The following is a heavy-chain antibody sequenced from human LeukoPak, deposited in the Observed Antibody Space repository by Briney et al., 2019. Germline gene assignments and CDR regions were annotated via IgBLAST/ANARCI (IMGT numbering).Heavy chain of an antibody. J-gene: IGHJ5*02. CDR2: IMPILGTA. Sequence: SVKVSCKASGGIFNSYDINWVRQAPGQGLEWMGGIMPILGTANYAQKFQGRVTITADELTSTAYMEVSSLRSEDTAVYYCARSMGRAYSSSWSNWFDPWGQGTLVTVSS. CDR3: ARSMGRAYSSSWSNWFDP. V-gene: IGHV1-69*13. CDR1: GGIFNSYD. D-gene: IGHD6-13*01.